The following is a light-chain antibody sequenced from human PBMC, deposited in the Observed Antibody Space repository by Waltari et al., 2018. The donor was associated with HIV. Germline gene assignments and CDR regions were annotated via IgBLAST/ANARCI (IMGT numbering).Light chain of an antibody. V-gene: IGLV3-21*02. CDR3: QVWDSSSDHYV. Sequence: SYVRTQSASVSVAPGPAARIIGGGNTLESQRWHWYQQRPGQAPVLVVYEDSDRPSVIPERFSGSNSGNTATLTISRVEAGDEADYYCQVWDSSSDHYVFGTGTQVTVL. J-gene: IGLJ1*01. CDR1: TLESQR. CDR2: EDS.